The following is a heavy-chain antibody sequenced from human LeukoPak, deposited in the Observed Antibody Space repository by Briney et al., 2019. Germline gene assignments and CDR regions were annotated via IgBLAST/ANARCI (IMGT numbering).Heavy chain of an antibody. CDR3: ARGGDDFWSNYYAY. J-gene: IGHJ4*02. Sequence: SETLSLTCTVSGGSISNYYWSWIRQPPGKGLEWIGHIYYSGNTNYNPSLKSRVTISVDTAKNQFSLNLSSGTAADTAVYYCARGGDDFWSNYYAYWDQGTLVTVSS. CDR2: IYYSGNT. CDR1: GGSISNYY. D-gene: IGHD3-3*01. V-gene: IGHV4-59*01.